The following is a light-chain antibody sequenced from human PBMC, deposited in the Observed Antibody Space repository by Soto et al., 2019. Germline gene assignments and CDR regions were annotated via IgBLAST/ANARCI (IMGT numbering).Light chain of an antibody. V-gene: IGLV1-51*01. CDR3: GTWDSSLSAVD. J-gene: IGLJ1*01. CDR1: SSNIGNNY. CDR2: DNN. Sequence: QSVLTQPPSVSAAPGQKVTISCSGSSSNIGNNYVSWYQQLPGTAPKLLIYDNNKRPSGIPDRFSGSKSGTSATLGITGLQTGDEADYYCGTWDSSLSAVDFGTVTKVTVL.